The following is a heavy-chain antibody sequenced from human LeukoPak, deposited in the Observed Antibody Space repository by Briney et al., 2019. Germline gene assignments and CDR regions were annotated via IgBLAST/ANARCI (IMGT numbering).Heavy chain of an antibody. V-gene: IGHV4-59*01. J-gene: IGHJ4*02. D-gene: IGHD6-19*01. CDR1: GGSISGWY. CDR3: ARETSLAGFASGLGFNY. CDR2: IYGSGYT. Sequence: PSETLSLACTVSGGSISGWYWSWIRQPPGKGLEWIGYIYGSGYTNYNPSLKSRVTMSIDTSKNHFSLKLTSVAAADTATYYCARETSLAGFASGLGFNYWGQGILVTVSS.